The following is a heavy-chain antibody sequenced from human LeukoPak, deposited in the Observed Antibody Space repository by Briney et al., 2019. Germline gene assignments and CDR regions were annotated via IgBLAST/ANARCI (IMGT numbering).Heavy chain of an antibody. CDR3: ARHRTYYYDSSKPTGYYYYMDV. Sequence: PGESLQISCKGSGYSFTSYWIGWVRQVPGKGLEWMGIIYPGDSDTRYSPSFQGQVTISADKSISTAYLQWSSLKASDTAMYYCARHRTYYYDSSKPTGYYYYMDVWGKGTTVTISS. CDR1: GYSFTSYW. D-gene: IGHD3-22*01. V-gene: IGHV5-51*01. CDR2: IYPGDSDT. J-gene: IGHJ6*03.